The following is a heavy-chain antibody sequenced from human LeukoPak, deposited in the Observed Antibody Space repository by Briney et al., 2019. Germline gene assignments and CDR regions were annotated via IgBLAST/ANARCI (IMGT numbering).Heavy chain of an antibody. CDR1: GYSFTSYW. D-gene: IGHD2-2*01. Sequence: GESLKISCKGSGYSFTSYWIVWVRQMPGKGLEWMGIIYPGDSDTRYSPSFQGQVTISADKSISTAYLQWGSLKASDTAIYYCARHGAVVVPAEFAYWGEGTLVTVSS. J-gene: IGHJ4*02. CDR3: ARHGAVVVPAEFAY. V-gene: IGHV5-51*01. CDR2: IYPGDSDT.